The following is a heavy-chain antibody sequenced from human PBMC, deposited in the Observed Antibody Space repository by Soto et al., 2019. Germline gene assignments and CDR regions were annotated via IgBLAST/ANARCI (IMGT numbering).Heavy chain of an antibody. D-gene: IGHD1-26*01. J-gene: IGHJ6*02. Sequence: SETLSLTCTVSGGSVSSGSYYWSWIRQPPGKGLEWIGYIYYSGSTNYNPSLKSRVTISVDTSKNQFSLKLSSVTAADTAVYYCARWGGTAELLRYYYYGMDVWGQGTRVTVSS. CDR3: ARWGGTAELLRYYYYGMDV. CDR2: IYYSGST. CDR1: GGSVSSGSYY. V-gene: IGHV4-61*01.